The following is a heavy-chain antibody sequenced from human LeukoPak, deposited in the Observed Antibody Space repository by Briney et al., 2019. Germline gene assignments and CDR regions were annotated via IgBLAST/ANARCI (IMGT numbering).Heavy chain of an antibody. CDR1: GFTFSSYG. D-gene: IGHD5-12*01. CDR3: ARVGWDIVATTFDY. J-gene: IGHJ4*02. Sequence: PGGSLRLSCAASGFTFSSYGMTWVRQAPGKGLEWVSYISSSSSTIYYADSVKGRFTISRDNAKNSLYLQMNSLRAEDTAVYYCARVGWDIVATTFDYWGQGTLVTVSS. V-gene: IGHV3-48*04. CDR2: ISSSSSTI.